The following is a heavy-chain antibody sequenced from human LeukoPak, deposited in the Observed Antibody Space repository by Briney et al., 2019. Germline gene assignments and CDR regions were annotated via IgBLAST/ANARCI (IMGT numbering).Heavy chain of an antibody. CDR3: ARDGGIAAAEAYDI. Sequence: PGGSLRLSCAASGFTFDDYAMHWVRQAPGKGLEWVSYISSSSSTIYYADSAKGRFTISRDNAKNSLYLQMNSLRAEDTAVYYCARDGGIAAAEAYDIWGQGTMVTVSS. J-gene: IGHJ3*02. V-gene: IGHV3-48*01. D-gene: IGHD6-13*01. CDR1: GFTFDDYA. CDR2: ISSSSSTI.